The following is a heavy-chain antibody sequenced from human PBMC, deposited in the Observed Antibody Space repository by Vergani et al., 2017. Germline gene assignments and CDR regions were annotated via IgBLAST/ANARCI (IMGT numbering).Heavy chain of an antibody. CDR2: INHSGST. J-gene: IGHJ4*02. V-gene: IGHV4-34*01. CDR3: AYRGYSYGYRLDY. Sequence: QVQLQQWGAGLLKPSETLSLTCAVYGGSFSGYYWSWIRQPPGKGLEWFGEINHSGSTNYNPSLKSRVTISVDTSKNQFSLKLSSVTAADTAVYYCAYRGYSYGYRLDYWGQGTLVTVSS. D-gene: IGHD5-18*01. CDR1: GGSFSGYY.